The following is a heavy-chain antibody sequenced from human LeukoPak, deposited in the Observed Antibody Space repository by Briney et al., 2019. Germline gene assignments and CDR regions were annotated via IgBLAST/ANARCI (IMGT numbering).Heavy chain of an antibody. V-gene: IGHV4-39*07. D-gene: IGHD3-22*01. CDR3: ARVVIKSYYYYYYMDV. Sequence: SETLSLTCTVSGGSISSSSYYWGWIRPPPGKGLECIGSIYYSGGTYYNPSLKSRVTISVDTSKNQFSPRLSSVTAADTAVYYCARVVIKSYYYYYYMDVWGKGTTVTVSS. J-gene: IGHJ6*03. CDR2: IYYSGGT. CDR1: GGSISSSSYY.